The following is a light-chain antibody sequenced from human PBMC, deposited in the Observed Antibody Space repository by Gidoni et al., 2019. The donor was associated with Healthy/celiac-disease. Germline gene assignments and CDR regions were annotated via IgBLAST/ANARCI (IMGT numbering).Light chain of an antibody. V-gene: IGLV1-40*01. CDR1: SSNIGAGYD. CDR3: QSYDSSLSGSVV. J-gene: IGLJ2*01. Sequence: QSVLTQPPSVSGAPGQRVTIPGTGSSSNIGAGYDVHWYQQLPGTAPKLLIYGNSNRPSGVPDRFSGSKSGTSASLAITWLQAEDEADYYCQSYDSSLSGSVVFGGGTKLTVL. CDR2: GNS.